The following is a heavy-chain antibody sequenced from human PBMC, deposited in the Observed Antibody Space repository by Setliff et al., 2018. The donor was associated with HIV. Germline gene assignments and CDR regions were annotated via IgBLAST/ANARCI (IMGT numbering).Heavy chain of an antibody. D-gene: IGHD4-17*01. CDR1: GGSINSYY. Sequence: SETLSLTCTVSGGSINSYYWSWIRQPPGKGLEWIAYIYYNGNTNYNPSLKSRVTISVGTSKNQFSLKLTSVTAADTAVYYCAREIYGGNSRPFDYWGQGTLVTVSS. J-gene: IGHJ4*02. V-gene: IGHV4-59*01. CDR3: AREIYGGNSRPFDY. CDR2: IYYNGNT.